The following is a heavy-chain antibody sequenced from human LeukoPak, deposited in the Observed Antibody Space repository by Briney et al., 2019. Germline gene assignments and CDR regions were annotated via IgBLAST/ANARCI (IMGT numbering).Heavy chain of an antibody. J-gene: IGHJ6*03. Sequence: PGGSLRLSCAASGFTFDDYGMSWVRQAPGKGLEWVSGINWNGGRTGYADSVKGRFTISRDNAMSSLYLQMNTLRAEDTALYYCAKFTVTLNYYYFYMDVWGKGTTVTVSS. CDR2: INWNGGRT. CDR3: AKFTVTLNYYYFYMDV. V-gene: IGHV3-20*04. D-gene: IGHD4-11*01. CDR1: GFTFDDYG.